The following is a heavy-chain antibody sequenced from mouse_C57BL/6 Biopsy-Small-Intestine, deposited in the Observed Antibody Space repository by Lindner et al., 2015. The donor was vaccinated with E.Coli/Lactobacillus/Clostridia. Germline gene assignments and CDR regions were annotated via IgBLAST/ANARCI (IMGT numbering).Heavy chain of an antibody. D-gene: IGHD2-2*01. J-gene: IGHJ4*01. CDR2: TNPSSGYT. CDR1: GYTFTSYW. CDR3: ARSGYRYAMDY. Sequence: VQLQESGAELAKPGASVKMSCKASGYTFTSYWMHWVKQRPGQGLEWIGYTNPSSGYTEYNQKFKDKATLTADKSSSTAYMQLSSLTSEDSAVYYCARSGYRYAMDYWGQGTSVTVSS. V-gene: IGHV1-7*01.